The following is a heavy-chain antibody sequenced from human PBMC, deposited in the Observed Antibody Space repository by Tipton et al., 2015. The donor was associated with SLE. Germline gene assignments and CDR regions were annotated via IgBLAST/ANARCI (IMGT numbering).Heavy chain of an antibody. V-gene: IGHV1-2*02. D-gene: IGHD7-27*01. J-gene: IGHJ5*02. CDR1: GYTFTGYY. Sequence: QSGAEVKKPGASVKVYCKASGYTFTGYYMHWVRQAPGQGLEWMGWINPNSGGTNYAQKFQGRVTMTRDTSISTAYMELSRLRSDDTSVYYCTREAGDRRWFDPWGQGTLVTVSS. CDR2: INPNSGGT. CDR3: TREAGDRRWFDP.